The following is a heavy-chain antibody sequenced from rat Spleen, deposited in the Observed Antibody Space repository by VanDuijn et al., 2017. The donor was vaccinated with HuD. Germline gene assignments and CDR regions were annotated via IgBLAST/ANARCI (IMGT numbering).Heavy chain of an antibody. J-gene: IGHJ2*01. V-gene: IGHV5-31*01. CDR3: TGALTY. CDR1: GFTFNDYW. CDR2: ISNTGGNT. Sequence: EVQLVESGGGLVQPGRSLKLSCVASGFTFNDYWMTWIRQSPGKGLEWIASISNTGGNTYYADSVRGRFTISRDNAKSTLYLQMNSLRSEDTATYYCTGALTYWGQGLTVTVSS.